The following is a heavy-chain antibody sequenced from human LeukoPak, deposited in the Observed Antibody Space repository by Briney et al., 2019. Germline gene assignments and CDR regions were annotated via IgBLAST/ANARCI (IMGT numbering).Heavy chain of an antibody. Sequence: PGGSLRLSCAASGFTFSNYWIYWVRHAPGKGLVWVSRINESGRTTTYADSVKGRFTISRDNPKNTVYLQMNSLRAEDTGVYYCAREGGTVTMYDYWGQGNLVTVSS. CDR2: INESGRTT. V-gene: IGHV3-74*01. J-gene: IGHJ4*02. D-gene: IGHD4-11*01. CDR3: AREGGTVTMYDY. CDR1: GFTFSNYW.